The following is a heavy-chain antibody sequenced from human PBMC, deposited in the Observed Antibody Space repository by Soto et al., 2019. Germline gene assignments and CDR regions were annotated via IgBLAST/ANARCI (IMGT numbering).Heavy chain of an antibody. V-gene: IGHV3-30-3*01. CDR2: ISYDGSNK. CDR3: AREVYSSRYYGMDV. CDR1: GFTFSSYA. D-gene: IGHD6-13*01. Sequence: GGSLKLSCAASGFTFSSYAMHWVRQAPGKGLEWVAVISYDGSNKYYADSVKGRFTISRDNSKNTLYLQMNSLRAEDTAVYYCAREVYSSRYYGMDVWGQGTTVTV. J-gene: IGHJ6*02.